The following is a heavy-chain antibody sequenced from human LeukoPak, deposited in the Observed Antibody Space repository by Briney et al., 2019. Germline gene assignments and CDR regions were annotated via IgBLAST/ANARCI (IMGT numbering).Heavy chain of an antibody. CDR1: GGSIYDSAYH. D-gene: IGHD3-22*01. V-gene: IGHV4-39*01. Sequence: PSETLSLTCSVSGGSIYDSAYHWGWIRQPPGKGLEWIGSIYYSGSTYYNPSLKSRVTISVDTSKNQFSLRLSSVTAADTAVYYCARPGEVYYYDSSGYPAHYFDYWGPGTLVTVSS. CDR2: IYYSGST. J-gene: IGHJ4*02. CDR3: ARPGEVYYYDSSGYPAHYFDY.